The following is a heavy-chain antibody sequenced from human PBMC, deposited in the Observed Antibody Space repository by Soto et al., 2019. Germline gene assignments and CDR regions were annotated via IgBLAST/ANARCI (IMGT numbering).Heavy chain of an antibody. CDR1: GGSMSNDY. CDR2: IYDSGST. Sequence: SETRSLSCTGSGGSMSNDYWSWGRQLPGKGLGWIGYIYDSGSTNYNPSLKSRVTISVDTSKNQFSLRLTSVTAVYTAVYYCGALPSYPARRTPDL. D-gene: IGHD1-1*01. J-gene: IGHJ2*01. CDR3: GALPSYPARRTPDL. V-gene: IGHV4-59*01.